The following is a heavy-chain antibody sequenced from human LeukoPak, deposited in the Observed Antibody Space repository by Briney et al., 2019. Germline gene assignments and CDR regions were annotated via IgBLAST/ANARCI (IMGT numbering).Heavy chain of an antibody. CDR1: GFTFSSYA. CDR2: ISYDGSNK. D-gene: IGHD2-2*01. Sequence: PGGSLRLSCAASGFTFSSYAMHWVRQAPGKGLEWVAVISYDGSNKYYADSVKGRFTISRDNSKNTLYLQMNSLRAEDTAVYYCAREAYCSSTSCRNWFDPWGQGTLVTVSS. J-gene: IGHJ5*02. V-gene: IGHV3-30-3*01. CDR3: AREAYCSSTSCRNWFDP.